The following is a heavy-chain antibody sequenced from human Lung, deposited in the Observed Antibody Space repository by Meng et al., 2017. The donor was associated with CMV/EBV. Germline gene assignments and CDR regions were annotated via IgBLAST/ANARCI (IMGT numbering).Heavy chain of an antibody. V-gene: IGHV3-15*01. Sequence: GGSXRPSCAGPGFTISNAKISWVRQAPGKGLEWVARIKPTTEHETIDYAAPVEGRFTISRDDSRNTVYLQMNSLKSEDTDGYFCTTVNWNYYDYWGQGTVVTVSS. J-gene: IGHJ4*02. CDR3: TTVNWNYYDY. D-gene: IGHD1-1*01. CDR1: GFTISNAK. CDR2: IKPTTEHETI.